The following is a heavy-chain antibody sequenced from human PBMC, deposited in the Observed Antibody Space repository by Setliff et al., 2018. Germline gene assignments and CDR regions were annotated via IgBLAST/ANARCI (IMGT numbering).Heavy chain of an antibody. D-gene: IGHD3-3*01. Sequence: PGGSLRLSCVASGFTFSNYGMHWVRQAPGKGLEWVALIWNDGSSKFYGDSVKGRFTISRDNSKNSLYLQMNSLKTEDTAVYYCARHGSGARGIFGVVIPTDVFDIWGQGTMVAVSS. CDR3: ARHGSGARGIFGVVIPTDVFDI. CDR2: IWNDGSSK. V-gene: IGHV3-33*01. CDR1: GFTFSNYG. J-gene: IGHJ3*02.